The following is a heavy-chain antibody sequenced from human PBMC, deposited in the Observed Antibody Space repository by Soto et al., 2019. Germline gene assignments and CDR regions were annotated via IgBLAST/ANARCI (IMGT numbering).Heavy chain of an antibody. V-gene: IGHV1-46*03. CDR3: SRDLYSSSWDVRAFDM. CDR2: INPTTTST. D-gene: IGHD6-13*01. CDR1: EYTFSTYS. J-gene: IGHJ3*02. Sequence: QVHLVQSGAEVKKPGTSVKVSCKASEYTFSTYSLHWVRQAPGQGLEWMGIINPTTTSTSDAQKFQGRVTMTRATSTSTVYLELSRLRSEDTAVYYCSRDLYSSSWDVRAFDMWGQGTMVTVSS.